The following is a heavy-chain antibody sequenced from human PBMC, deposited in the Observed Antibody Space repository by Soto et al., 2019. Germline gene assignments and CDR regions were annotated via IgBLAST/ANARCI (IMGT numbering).Heavy chain of an antibody. Sequence: PSETLSLTCTVSGDSISRSGYYWSWIRQHPGKGLEWIGYIYYSGSTYYNPSLKSRVTISVDTSKNQFSLKLSSVTAADTAVYYCARDSTSTEGYYYGMDVWGQGTTVTVSS. D-gene: IGHD2-2*01. CDR2: IYYSGST. J-gene: IGHJ6*02. V-gene: IGHV4-31*03. CDR1: GDSISRSGYY. CDR3: ARDSTSTEGYYYGMDV.